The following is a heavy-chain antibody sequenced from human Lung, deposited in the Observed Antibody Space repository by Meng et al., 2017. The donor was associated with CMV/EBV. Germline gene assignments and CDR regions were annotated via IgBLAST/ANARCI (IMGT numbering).Heavy chain of an antibody. J-gene: IGHJ4*02. Sequence: SETLSLTCTVSGGSITSSNYYWGWIRQPPGKGLEWIGTIYYTGSAYYNPSLQSRVTISVDTSQNQFSLKLSSMTAADTAVYYCAKTTMGRPPDYWGQGPLVTVSS. CDR3: AKTTMGRPPDY. CDR1: GGSITSSNYY. CDR2: IYYTGSA. V-gene: IGHV4-39*07. D-gene: IGHD1-14*01.